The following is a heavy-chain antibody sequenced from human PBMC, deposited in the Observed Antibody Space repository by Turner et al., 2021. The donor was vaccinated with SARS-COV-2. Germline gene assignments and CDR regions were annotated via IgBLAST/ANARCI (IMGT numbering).Heavy chain of an antibody. Sequence: QVQLVQSGAAVKKPGALVKVSCKASGYTFTGYYIHWVRQAPGQGLEWMGWINPNSGATNYAQKFQGRVTMTRDTSISTAYMELSRLRSDDTALYYCARSNSGSYFWFDPWGQGTLVTVSS. J-gene: IGHJ5*02. CDR3: ARSNSGSYFWFDP. CDR2: INPNSGAT. V-gene: IGHV1-2*02. D-gene: IGHD1-26*01. CDR1: GYTFTGYY.